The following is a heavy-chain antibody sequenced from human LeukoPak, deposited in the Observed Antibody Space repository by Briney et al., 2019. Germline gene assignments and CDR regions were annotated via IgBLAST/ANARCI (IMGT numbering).Heavy chain of an antibody. D-gene: IGHD5-12*01. CDR1: GGSISSYY. V-gene: IGHV4-59*08. J-gene: IGHJ2*01. CDR3: ARPLGSGYSYLYFDL. CDR2: IYYSGST. Sequence: SETLSLTCTVSGGSISSYYWNWIRQPPGKGLEWIGYIYYSGSTNYNPSLKSRVTISVDTSKNQLSLKLSSVTAADTAVYYCARPLGSGYSYLYFDLWGRGTLVTVSS.